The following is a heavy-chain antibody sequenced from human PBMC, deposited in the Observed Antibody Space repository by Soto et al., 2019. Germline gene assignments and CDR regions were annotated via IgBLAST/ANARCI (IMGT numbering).Heavy chain of an antibody. J-gene: IGHJ4*02. CDR1: GGSFSGYY. D-gene: IGHD6-19*01. Sequence: SETLSLTCAVYGGSFSGYYWSWIRQPPGKGLEWIGEINHSGSTNYNPSLKSRVTISVDTSKNQFSLKLSSVTAADTAVYYCARKAWGSGWFGTYYFDYWGQGTLVTVSS. V-gene: IGHV4-34*01. CDR3: ARKAWGSGWFGTYYFDY. CDR2: INHSGST.